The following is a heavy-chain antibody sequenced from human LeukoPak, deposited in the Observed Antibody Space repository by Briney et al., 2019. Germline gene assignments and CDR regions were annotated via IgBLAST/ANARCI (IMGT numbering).Heavy chain of an antibody. CDR2: ISGSGGST. Sequence: PGGSLRLSCAASGFTFSSYAMSWVRQAPGKGLEWVSAISGSGGSTYYADSVKGRFTISRDNSKNTLYLQMNSLRAEDTAVYYCAKDRGRITMVRGVIMYYYYGMDVWGQGTTVTVSS. J-gene: IGHJ6*02. D-gene: IGHD3-10*01. CDR1: GFTFSSYA. CDR3: AKDRGRITMVRGVIMYYYYGMDV. V-gene: IGHV3-23*01.